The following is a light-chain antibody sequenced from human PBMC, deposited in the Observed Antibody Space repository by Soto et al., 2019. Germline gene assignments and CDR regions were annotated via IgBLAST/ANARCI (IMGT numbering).Light chain of an antibody. V-gene: IGLV2-14*01. J-gene: IGLJ1*01. CDR3: SSYTISNTLPFV. Sequence: QSVLTQPPSASGFPGQSVTISCTGTSSDVGYYDYVSWYQQYPGKSPKLLIYEVTHRPSGVSNRFSGSKSGNTASLTISGLQAEDEADYYCSSYTISNTLPFVFGTGTKVTVL. CDR1: SSDVGYYDY. CDR2: EVT.